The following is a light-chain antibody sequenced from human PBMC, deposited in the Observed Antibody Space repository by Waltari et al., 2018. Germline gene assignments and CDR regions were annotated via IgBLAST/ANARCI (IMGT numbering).Light chain of an antibody. CDR3: CSYAGSRKV. CDR1: HDDVGGYPH. V-gene: IGLV2-11*01. CDR2: DVN. Sequence: QSALTQPRPVSASPGQSVTIPCPGIHDDVGGYPHVSWYLQHPGQAPKLLIYDVNKRPSGVPDRFSGSSSGSTASLTIAGLQTEDEAHYYCCSYAGSRKVFGGGTKLTVL. J-gene: IGLJ2*01.